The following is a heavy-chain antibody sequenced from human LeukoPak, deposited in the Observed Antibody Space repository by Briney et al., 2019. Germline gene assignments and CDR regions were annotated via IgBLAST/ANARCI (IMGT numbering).Heavy chain of an antibody. CDR1: GFTFSSFA. D-gene: IGHD2-15*01. CDR3: VKGSVAYAGGHFDY. Sequence: GGSLRLSCAASGFTFSSFAMHWLRQAPGKGPEWAAVISYDGSAKYYADSVRGRFTISRDDSKNTLYLQMNSLRPEDTAIYYCVKGSVAYAGGHFDYWGQGTLVTVSS. V-gene: IGHV3-30*18. J-gene: IGHJ4*02. CDR2: ISYDGSAK.